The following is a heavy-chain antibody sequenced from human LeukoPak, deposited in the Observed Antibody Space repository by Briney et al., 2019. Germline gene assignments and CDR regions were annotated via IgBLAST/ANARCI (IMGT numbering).Heavy chain of an antibody. V-gene: IGHV3-30*18. CDR2: ISYDGSNK. J-gene: IGHJ4*02. CDR3: AKDSGYPGPFDY. CDR1: GFTFSSYG. Sequence: PGGSLRLSCAASGFTFSSYGMHWVRQAPGKGLEWVAVISYDGSNKYYADSVKGRFTISRDNSKNTLYLQMNSLRAEDTAVYYCAKDSGYPGPFDYWGQGTLVTVSS. D-gene: IGHD5-12*01.